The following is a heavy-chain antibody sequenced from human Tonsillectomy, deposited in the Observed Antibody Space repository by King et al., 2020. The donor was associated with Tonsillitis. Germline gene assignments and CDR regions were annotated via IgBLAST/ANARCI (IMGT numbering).Heavy chain of an antibody. V-gene: IGHV3-48*03. Sequence: VQLVESGGGLVQPGGSLRLSCAASGFTFSSYEMNWVRQAPGKGLEWVAFISSSGRTIYYGDSVKGRFTKSRDNAKNSLYLKMNTLRAEDTAIYYCAREDGDADAFDIWGQGTMVTVSS. CDR1: GFTFSSYE. D-gene: IGHD5-24*01. CDR2: ISSSGRTI. J-gene: IGHJ3*02. CDR3: AREDGDADAFDI.